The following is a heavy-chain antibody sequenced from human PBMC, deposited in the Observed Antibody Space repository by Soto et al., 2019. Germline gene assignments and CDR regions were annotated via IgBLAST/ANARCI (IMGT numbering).Heavy chain of an antibody. CDR3: ARDHCGGDCSYYYGMDV. V-gene: IGHV1-69*13. D-gene: IGHD2-21*02. CDR2: IIPIFGTA. CDR1: GGTFSSYA. J-gene: IGHJ6*02. Sequence: ASVKVSCKASGGTFSSYAISWVRQAPGQGLEWMGGIIPIFGTANYAQKFQGRVTITADESTSTAYMELSSLRSEDTAVYYCARDHCGGDCSYYYGMDVWGQGTTVTVSS.